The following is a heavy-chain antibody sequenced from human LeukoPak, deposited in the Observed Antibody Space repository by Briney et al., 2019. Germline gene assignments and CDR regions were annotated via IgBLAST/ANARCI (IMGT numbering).Heavy chain of an antibody. D-gene: IGHD6-13*01. Sequence: ASVTVSCTASGYTFTGHSIYWVRQAPGQGLEWMGWIIPNTGGTKYAQKFQGRGTISRDTSISTAYMELSRLSSDDTAVYYCAKVKQQLVGKKLSYYYYMDVWGKGTTVTVSS. V-gene: IGHV1-2*02. CDR2: IIPNTGGT. CDR3: AKVKQQLVGKKLSYYYYMDV. CDR1: GYTFTGHS. J-gene: IGHJ6*03.